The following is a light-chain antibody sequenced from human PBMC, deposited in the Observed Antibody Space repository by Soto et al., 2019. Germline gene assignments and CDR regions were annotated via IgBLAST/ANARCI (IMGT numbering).Light chain of an antibody. CDR2: ASS. V-gene: IGKV1-39*01. Sequence: DIQMTQSPSSLSASVGYTVTITCLASQNIGKHLNWYQQKPGEAPKFLIYASSSLQSGVPSRFSGSGSGTDFTLTINSLLPEDFETYYCQQGYTSAITFGQGTLLELK. CDR1: QNIGKH. CDR3: QQGYTSAIT. J-gene: IGKJ5*01.